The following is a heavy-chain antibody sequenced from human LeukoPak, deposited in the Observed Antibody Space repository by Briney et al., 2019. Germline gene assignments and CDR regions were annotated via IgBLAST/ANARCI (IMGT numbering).Heavy chain of an antibody. J-gene: IGHJ6*02. Sequence: GGSLRLSCAASGFTFPNYAMTWVRQAPGKGLEWVSTISSAGGSTYYADSVKGRFTSSRDNSKNTLYLQMNSLRAEDAAVYYCAKGSGPTAGLYGMDVWGQGTTVTVSS. V-gene: IGHV3-23*01. CDR3: AKGSGPTAGLYGMDV. CDR2: ISSAGGST. CDR1: GFTFPNYA. D-gene: IGHD6-19*01.